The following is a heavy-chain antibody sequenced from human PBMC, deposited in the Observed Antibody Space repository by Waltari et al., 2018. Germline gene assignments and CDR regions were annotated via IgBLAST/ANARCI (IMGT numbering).Heavy chain of an antibody. V-gene: IGHV3-53*01. CDR1: GFSVRGVY. J-gene: IGHJ5*02. CDR3: ARPVGNET. D-gene: IGHD1-26*01. Sequence: EVQLVESGGGLVQPGGSLRLSCAASGFSVRGVYMTWVRQAPGKGLQWVSSIYSGGSTYYADSVKGRFTISRDNSKNTVFLQMNSLRVDDTAVYYCARPVGNETWGQGTLVTVSS. CDR2: IYSGGST.